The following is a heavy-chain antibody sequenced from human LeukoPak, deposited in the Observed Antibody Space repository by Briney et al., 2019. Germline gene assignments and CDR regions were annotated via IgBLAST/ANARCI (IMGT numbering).Heavy chain of an antibody. V-gene: IGHV4-39*01. CDR1: GGSISSSSYY. CDR3: ASFRVDYYDSNGQYYFDY. J-gene: IGHJ4*02. D-gene: IGHD3-22*01. CDR2: IYYSGST. Sequence: SETLSLTCTVSGGSISSSSYYWGWIRQPPGKGLEWIGSIYYSGSTYYNPSLKSRVTISVDTSKNQFSLKLSSVTAADTAVYYCASFRVDYYDSNGQYYFDYWGQGTLVTVSS.